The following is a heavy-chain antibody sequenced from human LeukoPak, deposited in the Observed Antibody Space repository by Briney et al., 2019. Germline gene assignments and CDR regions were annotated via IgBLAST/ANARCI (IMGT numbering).Heavy chain of an antibody. CDR3: ARGVTNSSSWYDYYYYYMDV. CDR1: GGSISSYY. J-gene: IGHJ6*03. Sequence: PSETLSLTCTVSGGSISSYYWSWIRQPAGKGLEWIGRIYTSGSTNYNPSLKSRVTMSVDTSKNQFSLKLSSVTAADTAVYYCARGVTNSSSWYDYYYYYMDVWGKGTTVTISS. CDR2: IYTSGST. V-gene: IGHV4-4*07. D-gene: IGHD6-13*01.